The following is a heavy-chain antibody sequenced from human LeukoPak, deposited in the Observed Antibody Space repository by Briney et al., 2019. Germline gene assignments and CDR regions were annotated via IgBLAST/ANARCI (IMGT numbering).Heavy chain of an antibody. CDR3: ARVGELRFLEWSDAFDI. CDR1: GGSISSYY. V-gene: IGHV4-4*07. D-gene: IGHD3-3*01. Sequence: SETLSLTCTVSGGSISSYYWSWIRQPAGKGLEWIGRIYSSGSTNYNPSLKSRVTMSVDTSKNQFSLKLSSVTAADTAVYYCARVGELRFLEWSDAFDIWGQGTMVTVSS. J-gene: IGHJ3*02. CDR2: IYSSGST.